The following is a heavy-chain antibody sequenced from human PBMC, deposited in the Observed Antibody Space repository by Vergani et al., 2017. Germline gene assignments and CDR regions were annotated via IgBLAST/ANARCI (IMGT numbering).Heavy chain of an antibody. V-gene: IGHV1-46*03. J-gene: IGHJ3*02. CDR2: INPSGGST. CDR1: GYTFTSYY. CDR3: ARAYHDSSGYYYGGAFDI. Sequence: QVQLVQSGAEVKKPGASVKVSCKASGYTFTSYYNHWVRQAPGQGLEWMGIINPSGGSTSYAQKFQGRVTMTRETSTSTVYMELSSLRSEDTAVYYCARAYHDSSGYYYGGAFDIWGQGTMVTGSS. D-gene: IGHD3-22*01.